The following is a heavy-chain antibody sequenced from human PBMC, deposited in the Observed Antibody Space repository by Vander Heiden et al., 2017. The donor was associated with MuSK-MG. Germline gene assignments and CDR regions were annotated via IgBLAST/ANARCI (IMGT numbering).Heavy chain of an antibody. Sequence: QLQLQESGPGLVRPSETLSLTCIVSGDSISSSFYYWGWIRQPPGKGLEWIGNIYYSGSTNYNPSLKSRVTISVDTSKNHFSLRLSSVTAADTAVYYCAREGTGTWRSVFDDWGQGTLVTVSS. D-gene: IGHD1-1*01. CDR3: AREGTGTWRSVFDD. CDR2: IYYSGST. J-gene: IGHJ4*02. V-gene: IGHV4-39*07. CDR1: GDSISSSFYY.